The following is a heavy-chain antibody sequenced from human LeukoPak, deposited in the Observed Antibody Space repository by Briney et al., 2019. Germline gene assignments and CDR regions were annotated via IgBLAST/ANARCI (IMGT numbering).Heavy chain of an antibody. V-gene: IGHV5-51*01. CDR3: ARQAWGDSSGLDY. D-gene: IGHD3-22*01. CDR1: GYSFTRYW. CDR2: IYPGDSDT. Sequence: PGESLKISCKGSGYSFTRYWIAWVRQLPGKGLEWMGIIYPGDSDTTYSPSFQGQVTISADKSISTAYLQWSSLKASDTAMYYCARQAWGDSSGLDYWGQGTLVTVSS. J-gene: IGHJ4*02.